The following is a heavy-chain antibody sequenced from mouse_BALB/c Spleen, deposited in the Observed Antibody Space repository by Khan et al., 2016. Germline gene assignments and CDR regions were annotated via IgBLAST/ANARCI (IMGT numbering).Heavy chain of an antibody. CDR1: GYTFTNYG. CDR3: ARYGQGTWFSY. Sequence: QIQLVQSGPELKKPGETVKISCKASGYTFTNYGMTWVKQAPGKGLKWMGWIKTNTGEQTYTEEFKGRFAFSLETTASIDYLQINNLKNEETDISFCARYGQGTWFSYWGQWTLVTVS. J-gene: IGHJ3*01. D-gene: IGHD1-1*02. CDR2: IKTNTGEQ. V-gene: IGHV9-3*02.